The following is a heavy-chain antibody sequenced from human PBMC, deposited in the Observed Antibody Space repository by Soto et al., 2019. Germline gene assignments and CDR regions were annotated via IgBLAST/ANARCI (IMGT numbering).Heavy chain of an antibody. D-gene: IGHD2-2*01. CDR1: GGSFSGYY. V-gene: IGHV4-34*01. CDR3: ARGGYCSSTSCYADFDY. CDR2: INHSGST. Sequence: SETLSLTYAVYGGSFSGYYWSWIRQPPGKGLEWIGEINHSGSTNYNPSLKSRVTISVDTSKNQFSLKLSSVTAADTAVYYCARGGYCSSTSCYADFDYWGQGTLVTVSS. J-gene: IGHJ4*02.